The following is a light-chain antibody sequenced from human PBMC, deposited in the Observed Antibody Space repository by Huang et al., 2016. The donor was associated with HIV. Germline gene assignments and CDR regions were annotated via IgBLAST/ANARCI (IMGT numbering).Light chain of an antibody. V-gene: IGKV3-20*01. J-gene: IGKJ2*01. CDR2: GAS. CDR3: QQYGTLPYT. CDR1: QGVHNSY. Sequence: EIVFTQSPVTLSLSPGEGASLSCRASQGVHNSYLAWYQQKPGQAPRLLIFGASNRAPGVPHRFRGSESGTDFTVTISGLDPEDFAVYYCQQYGTLPYTFGQGTKLEI.